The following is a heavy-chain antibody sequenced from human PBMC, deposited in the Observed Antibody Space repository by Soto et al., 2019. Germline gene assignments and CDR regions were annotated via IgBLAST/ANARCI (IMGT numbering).Heavy chain of an antibody. CDR3: VRYCSTTLCNGVATRTFDY. CDR2: ISSSGNTV. D-gene: IGHD2-2*01. CDR1: RFTFSTYE. J-gene: IGHJ4*02. V-gene: IGHV3-48*03. Sequence: GGSLRLSCAASRFTFSTYEMHWVRQAPGKGLEWVSYISSSGNTVYYADSVKGRFTISRDNTRNSLYLQMNSLRDEDTALYYCVRYCSTTLCNGVATRTFDYWCQGTLVTVSS.